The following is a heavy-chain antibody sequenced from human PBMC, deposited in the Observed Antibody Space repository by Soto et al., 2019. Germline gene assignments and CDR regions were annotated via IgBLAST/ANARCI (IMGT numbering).Heavy chain of an antibody. J-gene: IGHJ4*02. CDR3: ASCGGDCSAIDY. CDR2: IYYSGST. CDR1: GGSISSGDYY. D-gene: IGHD2-21*02. V-gene: IGHV4-30-4*01. Sequence: QVQLQESGPGLVKPSQTLSLTCTVSGGSISSGDYYWSWIRQPPGKGLEWIGYIYYSGSTYYNPSHKGRGTISVDTSKNQFSLKLRSVTAADTAVYYCASCGGDCSAIDYWGQGTLVTVSS.